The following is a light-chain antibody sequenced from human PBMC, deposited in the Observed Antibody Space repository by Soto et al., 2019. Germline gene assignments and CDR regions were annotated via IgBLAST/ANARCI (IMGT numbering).Light chain of an antibody. CDR2: DAS. CDR1: QSVSSNY. V-gene: IGKV3D-20*01. CDR3: QQYGSSPS. J-gene: IGKJ4*01. Sequence: EIVLTQSPGTLPLSPGERATLSCRASQSVSSNYLAWFQQKPGLAPRLLIYDASSRATGISDRFSGSGSGTDFTLTISRLEPEDFVVYYCQQYGSSPSFGGGTKVDIK.